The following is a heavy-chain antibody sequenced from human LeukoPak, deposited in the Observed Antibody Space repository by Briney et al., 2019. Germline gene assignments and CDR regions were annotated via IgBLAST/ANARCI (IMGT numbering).Heavy chain of an antibody. V-gene: IGHV1-18*01. Sequence: GASVKVSCKASGYTFTSYGISWVRQAPGQGLEWMGWISAYNGNTNYAQKLQGRVTMPTDTSTSTAYMELRSLRSDDTAAYYCARDLAVVVPAASSRTPDDAFDIWGQGTVVTVSS. CDR1: GYTFTSYG. D-gene: IGHD2-2*01. J-gene: IGHJ3*02. CDR3: ARDLAVVVPAASSRTPDDAFDI. CDR2: ISAYNGNT.